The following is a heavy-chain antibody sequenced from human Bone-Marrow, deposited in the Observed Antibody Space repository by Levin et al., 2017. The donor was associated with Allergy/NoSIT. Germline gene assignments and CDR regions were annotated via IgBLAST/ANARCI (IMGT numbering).Heavy chain of an antibody. CDR1: GASVSGGGHY. J-gene: IGHJ3*02. CDR2: IYYSGTT. CDR3: ARVGDNYDAFDI. Sequence: PSETLSLTCAVSGASVSGGGHYWTWIRQHPGKGLEWIGLIYYSGTTSLNPSLKGRVSLSVDTSQNQISLKLRSVTGADTAVYYCARVGDNYDAFDIWGQGTPVSVSS. D-gene: IGHD1-1*01. V-gene: IGHV4-31*11.